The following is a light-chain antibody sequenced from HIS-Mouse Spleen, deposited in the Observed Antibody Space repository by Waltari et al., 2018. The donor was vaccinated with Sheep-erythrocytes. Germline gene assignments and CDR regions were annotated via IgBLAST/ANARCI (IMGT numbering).Light chain of an antibody. CDR1: KLGDKS. Sequence: SYELTQPPSVSVSPGQTASITCSGDKLGDKSACWYPQKPGQSPGLVIYQDSKRPSGIPERFSGSNSGNTATLTISGTQAMDEADYYCQAWDSSTAVFGGGTKLTVL. V-gene: IGLV3-1*01. CDR2: QDS. J-gene: IGLJ2*01. CDR3: QAWDSSTAV.